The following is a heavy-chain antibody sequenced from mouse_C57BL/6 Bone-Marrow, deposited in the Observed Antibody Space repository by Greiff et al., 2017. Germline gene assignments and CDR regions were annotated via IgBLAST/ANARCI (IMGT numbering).Heavy chain of an antibody. Sequence: EVQLLESGGDLVKPGGSLKLSCAASGFTFSSYGMSWVRQTPDKRLEWVGTISSGGSYTNYPDSVKGRFTISRDNATNTLYLQMSSLKSEDTAMYYCARHALYGYDHDYWGQGTTLTVSS. V-gene: IGHV5-6*01. CDR3: ARHALYGYDHDY. CDR2: ISSGGSYT. CDR1: GFTFSSYG. D-gene: IGHD2-2*01. J-gene: IGHJ2*01.